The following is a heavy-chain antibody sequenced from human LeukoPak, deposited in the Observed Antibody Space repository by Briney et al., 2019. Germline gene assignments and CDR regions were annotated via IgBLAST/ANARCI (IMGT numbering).Heavy chain of an antibody. CDR2: ISDDGTNK. CDR3: ARVKAYYDSSGYFLAYYFDY. CDR1: GFTFSSYA. D-gene: IGHD3-22*01. J-gene: IGHJ4*02. Sequence: GGSLRLSCAASGFTFSSYAMHWVRQAPGKGLEWVAVISDDGTNKYYADSVKGRFTISRDNPKNTLYLEMISLRAEDTAVYYCARVKAYYDSSGYFLAYYFDYWGQGTLVTVSS. V-gene: IGHV3-30*04.